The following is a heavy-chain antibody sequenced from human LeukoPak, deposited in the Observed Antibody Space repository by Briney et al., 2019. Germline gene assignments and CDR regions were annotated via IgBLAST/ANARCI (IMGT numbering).Heavy chain of an antibody. J-gene: IGHJ4*02. CDR3: AKDRITTYYYDSSGYDYFDY. CDR1: GFTFSSYA. CDR2: ISGGGST. Sequence: GSLRLSCAASGFTFSSYAMSWVRQAPGKGLEWVSAISGGGSTYYADSVKGRFTISRDNSKNTLYLQMNSLRAEDTAVYYCAKDRITTYYYDSSGYDYFDYWGQGTLVTVSS. D-gene: IGHD3-22*01. V-gene: IGHV3-23*01.